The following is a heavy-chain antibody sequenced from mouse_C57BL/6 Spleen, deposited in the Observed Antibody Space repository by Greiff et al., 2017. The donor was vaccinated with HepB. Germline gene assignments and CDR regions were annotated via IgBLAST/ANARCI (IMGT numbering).Heavy chain of an antibody. CDR2: ISSGGSYT. CDR3: ASLSNYEFAY. D-gene: IGHD2-5*01. CDR1: GFTFSSYG. J-gene: IGHJ3*01. Sequence: EVKLVESGGDLVKPGGSLKLSCAASGFTFSSYGMSWVRQTPDKRLEWVATISSGGSYTYYPDSVKGRFTISRDNAKNTLYLQMSSLKSEDTAMYYCASLSNYEFAYWGQGTLVTVSA. V-gene: IGHV5-6*01.